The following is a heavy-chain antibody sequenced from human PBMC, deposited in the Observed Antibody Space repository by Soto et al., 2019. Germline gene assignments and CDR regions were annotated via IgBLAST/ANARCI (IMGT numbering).Heavy chain of an antibody. Sequence: PSETLSLTCTVSGGSISTSSYYWGWIRQPPGKGLEWIGSINYSGSTYYNPSLKSRVTMSVDTSKNQFSLKVSSVTAADTAVYYCARLAATMIVTGGSIDYWGQGTLVTVSS. D-gene: IGHD3-22*01. V-gene: IGHV4-39*01. CDR3: ARLAATMIVTGGSIDY. J-gene: IGHJ4*02. CDR1: GGSISTSSYY. CDR2: INYSGST.